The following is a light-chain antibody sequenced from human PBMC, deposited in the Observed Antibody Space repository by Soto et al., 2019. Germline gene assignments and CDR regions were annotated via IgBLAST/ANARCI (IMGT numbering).Light chain of an antibody. V-gene: IGLV1-51*01. J-gene: IGLJ1*01. CDR3: GSWDSSLSAYV. CDR2: DDD. Sequence: QSVVTQPPSVSVAPGQRVTISCSRSRANIGCNSVSWYQQLPGTAPKLLIYDDDKRPSGIPDRFSGSKSVTSATLGITGFRTGDEADYYCGSWDSSLSAYVFGTGTKVTVL. CDR1: RANIGCNS.